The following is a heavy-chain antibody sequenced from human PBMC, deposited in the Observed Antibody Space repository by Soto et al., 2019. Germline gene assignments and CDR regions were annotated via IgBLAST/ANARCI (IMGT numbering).Heavy chain of an antibody. J-gene: IGHJ2*01. CDR3: ATAEYVWGSYRSYWYFDL. CDR1: GYTLTELS. Sequence: QVQLVQSGAEVKKPGASVKVSCKVSGYTLTELSMHWVRQAPGKGLEWMGGFDPEDGETIYAQKFQGRVTMTEDTSTDTAYMELSSLRSEDTAVYYCATAEYVWGSYRSYWYFDLWGRGTLVTVSS. V-gene: IGHV1-24*01. CDR2: FDPEDGET. D-gene: IGHD3-16*02.